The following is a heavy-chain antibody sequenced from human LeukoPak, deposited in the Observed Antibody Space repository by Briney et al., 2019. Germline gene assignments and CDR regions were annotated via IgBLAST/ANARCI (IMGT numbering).Heavy chain of an antibody. CDR3: ARGDIFLSGFDN. D-gene: IGHD3-9*01. CDR2: IYYSGST. J-gene: IGHJ4*02. V-gene: IGHV4-30-4*01. CDR1: GGSISSGDYY. Sequence: PSETLSPTCTVSGGSISSGDYYWSWIRQPPGKGLEWIGYIYYSGSTYYNPSLKGRVTISVDTSKNQFSLKLSSVTAADTAVYYCARGDIFLSGFDNWGQGTLVTVSS.